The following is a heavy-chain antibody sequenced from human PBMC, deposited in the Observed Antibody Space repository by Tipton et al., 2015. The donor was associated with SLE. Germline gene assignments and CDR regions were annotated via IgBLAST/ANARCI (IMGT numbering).Heavy chain of an antibody. J-gene: IGHJ4*02. CDR1: GGSISSSSYY. V-gene: IGHV4-39*07. D-gene: IGHD2-15*01. CDR3: ARRISGRDYFDY. CDR2: IYYSGST. Sequence: TLSLTCTVSGGSISSSSYYWGWVRQPPGKGLGWIGTIYYSGSTYYNPSLTSRVTISVDTSKNQFSLKLSSVTAADTAVYYCARRISGRDYFDYWGQGTLVTVSS.